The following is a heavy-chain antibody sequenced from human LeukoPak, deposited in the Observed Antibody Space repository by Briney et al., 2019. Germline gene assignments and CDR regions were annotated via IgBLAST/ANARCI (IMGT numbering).Heavy chain of an antibody. CDR2: IYSGGST. D-gene: IGHD3-22*01. CDR1: GFTVSSNY. V-gene: IGHV3-66*01. J-gene: IGHJ4*02. Sequence: GGSLRLSCAASGFTVSSNYMSWVRQAPGKGLEWVSVIYSGGSTYYADPVKGRFTISRDNSKNTLYLQMNSLRAEDTAVYYCASHYDVPLYYFDYWGQGTLVTVSS. CDR3: ASHYDVPLYYFDY.